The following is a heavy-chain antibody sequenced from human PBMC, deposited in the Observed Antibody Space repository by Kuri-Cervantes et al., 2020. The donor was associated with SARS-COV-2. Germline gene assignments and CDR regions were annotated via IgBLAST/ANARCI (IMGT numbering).Heavy chain of an antibody. D-gene: IGHD3-3*01. V-gene: IGHV3-21*03. J-gene: IGHJ6*03. Sequence: GESLKISCAASGFTFSSYSMNWVRQAPGKGLEWVSSISSSSSYIYYADSVKGRFTISRDNAKNSLYLQMNSLKTEDTAVYYCTREGFPYYYYMDVWGKGTTVTVSS. CDR1: GFTFSSYS. CDR2: ISSSSSYI. CDR3: TREGFPYYYYMDV.